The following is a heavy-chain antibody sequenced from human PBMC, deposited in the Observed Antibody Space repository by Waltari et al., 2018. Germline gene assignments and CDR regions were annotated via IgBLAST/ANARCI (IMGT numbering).Heavy chain of an antibody. CDR3: ARDPAGGGDGGGDCYRSARDY. D-gene: IGHD2-21*01. CDR2: IYYSGST. J-gene: IGHJ4*02. Sequence: QLQLQESGPGLVKPSETLSLTCTVSGGSISSSSSYWGWIRQPPGTGLEGIGSIYYSGSTYYTPSLKSRGTIAVGTAKNQCSRKLSSVTAADAAVYYCARDPAGGGDGGGDCYRSARDYWGQGTLVTVSS. V-gene: IGHV4-39*07. CDR1: GGSISSSSSY.